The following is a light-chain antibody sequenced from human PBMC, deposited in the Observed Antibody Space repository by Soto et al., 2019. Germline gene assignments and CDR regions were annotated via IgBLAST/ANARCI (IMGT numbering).Light chain of an antibody. J-gene: IGKJ1*01. Sequence: EIVLTQSPGNLSLSPGERATLSCRSSQSVSSSYLAWYQQKPGQAPRLLIYGASSRATGITDRFSGSGSGTDFTLTISRLEPEDFAVYYCQQYGSSTGTVGQVTKVDIK. CDR2: GAS. CDR3: QQYGSSTGT. CDR1: QSVSSSY. V-gene: IGKV3-20*01.